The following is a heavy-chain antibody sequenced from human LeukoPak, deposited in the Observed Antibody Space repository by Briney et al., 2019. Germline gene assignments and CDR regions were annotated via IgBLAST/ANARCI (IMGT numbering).Heavy chain of an antibody. D-gene: IGHD3-10*01. CDR2: INHSGST. J-gene: IGHJ4*02. V-gene: IGHV4-34*01. CDR1: GESFSGYY. Sequence: SETLSLTCAVYGESFSGYYWSWIRQPPGKGLEWIGEINHSGSTKYNPSLTSRVAISVDASKNQISLKVSSVTAADTAVYYCAAVPGSYYTVYHFDFWGQGTLVTVSS. CDR3: AAVPGSYYTVYHFDF.